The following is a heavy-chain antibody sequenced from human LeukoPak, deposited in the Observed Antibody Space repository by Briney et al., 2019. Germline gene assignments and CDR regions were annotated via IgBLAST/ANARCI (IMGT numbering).Heavy chain of an antibody. Sequence: GGSLRLSCAASGFTVSSNYMSWVRQVPGKGLEWVSVIYSGGSTYYADSVKGRFTISRDNSKNTLYLQMNSLRAEDTAVYYCARDGYSYGSFDYWGQGTLVTVSS. V-gene: IGHV3-53*01. D-gene: IGHD5-18*01. CDR2: IYSGGST. CDR1: GFTVSSNY. CDR3: ARDGYSYGSFDY. J-gene: IGHJ4*02.